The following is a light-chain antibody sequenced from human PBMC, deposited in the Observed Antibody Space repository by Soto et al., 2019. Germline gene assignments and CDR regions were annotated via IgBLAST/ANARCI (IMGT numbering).Light chain of an antibody. CDR1: SSDVGGYNY. V-gene: IGLV2-11*01. CDR3: CSYAGSYTLYV. J-gene: IGLJ1*01. Sequence: QSALTQPRSVSGSPGQSVTISCTGTSSDVGGYNYVSWYQQHPGKAPKLMIYDVSKRPSGVPDRFSGSKSGNTASLTISGLQAEDEDDYYYCSYAGSYTLYVFGTGTKLTVL. CDR2: DVS.